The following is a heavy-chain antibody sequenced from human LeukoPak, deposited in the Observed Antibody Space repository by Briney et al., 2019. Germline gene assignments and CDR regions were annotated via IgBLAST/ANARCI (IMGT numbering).Heavy chain of an antibody. CDR1: GFTFSIYG. V-gene: IGHV3-30*18. CDR3: AKGLLWFGEPGYGMDV. J-gene: IGHJ6*02. CDR2: ISYDGSNK. D-gene: IGHD3-10*01. Sequence: PAGSLRLSCAASGFTFSIYGMHWVRQAPGKGLEWVAVISYDGSNKYYADSVKGRFTISRDNSKNTLYLQMNSLRAEDTAVYYCAKGLLWFGEPGYGMDVWGQGTTVTVSS.